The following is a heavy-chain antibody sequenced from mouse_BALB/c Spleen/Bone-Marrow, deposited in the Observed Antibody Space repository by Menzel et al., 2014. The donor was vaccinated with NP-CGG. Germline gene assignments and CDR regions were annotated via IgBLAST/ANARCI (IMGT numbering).Heavy chain of an antibody. CDR1: GYTFTEYA. Sequence: QVQLQQSGPELVRPGVSVKISCKGSGYTFTEYAMHWVKQSHAKSLAWIGVISTYSGNTNYNQKFKGKATLTVDKSSSTAFMELAGVTSEDSAIYFCARGYPGYYAMGYWCQGTSVTVSS. CDR3: ARGYPGYYAMGY. J-gene: IGHJ4*01. D-gene: IGHD2-14*01. CDR2: ISTYSGNT. V-gene: IGHV1-67*01.